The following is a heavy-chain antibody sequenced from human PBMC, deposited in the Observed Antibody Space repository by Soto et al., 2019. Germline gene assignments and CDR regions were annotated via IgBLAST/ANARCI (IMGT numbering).Heavy chain of an antibody. CDR3: AKPRWYCSSTSCSDAFDI. V-gene: IGHV3-23*01. D-gene: IGHD2-2*01. Sequence: PGGSLRLSCTASGFTFSSYAMYWVRQAPGKGLEWVPAISGSGGSTYYADSVKGRFTISRDNSKNTLYLQMNSLRAEDTAVYYCAKPRWYCSSTSCSDAFDIWGQGTMVTVSS. CDR2: ISGSGGST. J-gene: IGHJ3*02. CDR1: GFTFSSYA.